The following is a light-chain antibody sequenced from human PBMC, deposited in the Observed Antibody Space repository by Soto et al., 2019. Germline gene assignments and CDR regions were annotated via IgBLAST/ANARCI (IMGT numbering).Light chain of an antibody. J-gene: IGKJ2*01. CDR3: HLYGTSPMYT. Sequence: EIVLTQSPGTLSLSPGGRATLSCRTSQSVDRRYVAWHQQQPGQPPSLLIYAAYTTASGIPDRFSGDGSGTEFTLTISRQEPEDYVVYFCHLYGTSPMYTFGQGTKLEIK. CDR2: AAY. CDR1: QSVDRRY. V-gene: IGKV3-20*01.